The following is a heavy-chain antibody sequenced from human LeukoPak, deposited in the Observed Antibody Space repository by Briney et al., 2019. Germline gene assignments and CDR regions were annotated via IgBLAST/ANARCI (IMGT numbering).Heavy chain of an antibody. J-gene: IGHJ4*02. CDR1: GGSVSSGSYY. CDR2: IYYSGST. Sequence: SETLSLTCTVSGGSVSSGSYYCSWIRQPPGKGLEWIGYIYYSGSTNYNPSLKSRVTISVDTSKNQFSLKLSSVTAADTAVYYCARVRGYSGYDSPFDYWGQGTLVTVSS. CDR3: ARVRGYSGYDSPFDY. V-gene: IGHV4-61*01. D-gene: IGHD5-12*01.